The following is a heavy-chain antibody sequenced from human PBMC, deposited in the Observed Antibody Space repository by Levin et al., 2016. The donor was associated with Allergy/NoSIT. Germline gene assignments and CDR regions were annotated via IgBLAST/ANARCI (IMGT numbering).Heavy chain of an antibody. CDR1: GGTFSSYA. V-gene: IGHV1-69*13. D-gene: IGHD3-22*01. CDR2: IIPIFGTA. J-gene: IGHJ4*02. CDR3: ARGYYDSSGYYFPYFDY. Sequence: SVKVSCKASGGTFSSYAISWVRQAPGQGLEWMGGIIPIFGTANYAQKFQGRVTITADESTSTAYMELSSLRSEDTAVYYCARGYYDSSGYYFPYFDYWGQGTLVTVSS.